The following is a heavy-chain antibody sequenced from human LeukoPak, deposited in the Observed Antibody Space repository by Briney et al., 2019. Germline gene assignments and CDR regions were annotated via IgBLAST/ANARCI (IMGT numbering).Heavy chain of an antibody. CDR3: ARDNGLNWFDP. V-gene: IGHV3-53*01. J-gene: IGHJ5*02. Sequence: PGGSLRLSCAASGFTVSTNYMTWVRQAPGKGLEWVSVIYSGGAGTTHYADSVKGRFTISRDNSKNTVSLQINSLTAEDTAIYYCARDNGLNWFDPWGQGTLVTVSS. CDR1: GFTVSTNY. CDR2: IYSGGAGTT.